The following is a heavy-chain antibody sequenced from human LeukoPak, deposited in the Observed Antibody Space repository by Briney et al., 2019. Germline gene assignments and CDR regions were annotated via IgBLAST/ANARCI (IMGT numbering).Heavy chain of an antibody. CDR3: ARQGQSDLSFYYYIDV. D-gene: IGHD3-16*02. CDR2: IRNGSGT. CDR1: GFTFSDTW. V-gene: IGHV3-74*01. J-gene: IGHJ6*03. Sequence: GGSLRLSCAASGFTFSDTWMHWVRQAPGEGLVWVSRIRNGSGTRYAESVKGRFTISRDNAKNTLYLQMNSLRAEDTAVYYCARQGQSDLSFYYYIDVWGKGTTVTISS.